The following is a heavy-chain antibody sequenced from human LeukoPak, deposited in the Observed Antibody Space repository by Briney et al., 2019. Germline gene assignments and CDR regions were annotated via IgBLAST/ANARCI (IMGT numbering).Heavy chain of an antibody. Sequence: GGSLRLSCAASGFTVRSNYMSWVRQAPGKGLEWVSLIFNDGSTYYADSVKARFTISRDNSMDALYLQMNSLRVEDTAVYYCARDPGGDNAYWGQGTLVTVSS. CDR1: GFTVRSNY. J-gene: IGHJ4*02. D-gene: IGHD4-17*01. CDR3: ARDPGGDNAY. V-gene: IGHV3-66*01. CDR2: IFNDGST.